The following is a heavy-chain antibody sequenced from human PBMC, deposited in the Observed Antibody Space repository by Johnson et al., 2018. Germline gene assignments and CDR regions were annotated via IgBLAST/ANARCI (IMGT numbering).Heavy chain of an antibody. CDR1: GFTFSGSA. Sequence: EVQLVESGGGLVQPGGSLKLSCAASGFTFSGSAMHWVRQASGKGLEWVGRIRSKANSYATAYAASVKGRFTISRDDSKNTAYLQMNSLKTEDTAVYYCARSKAYYYERSGYRDYYYDMDVWGKGTTVTVSS. CDR2: IRSKANSYAT. J-gene: IGHJ6*03. CDR3: ARSKAYYYERSGYRDYYYDMDV. D-gene: IGHD3-22*01. V-gene: IGHV3-73*01.